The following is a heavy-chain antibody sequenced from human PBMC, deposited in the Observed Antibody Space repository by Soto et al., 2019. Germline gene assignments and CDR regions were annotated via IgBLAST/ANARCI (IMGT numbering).Heavy chain of an antibody. CDR1: GGTFSSYT. V-gene: IGHV1-69*02. CDR2: IIPILGIA. Sequence: ASVKVSCKASGGTFSSYTISWVRQAPGQGLEWMGRIIPILGIANYAQKFQGRVTITADKSTSTAYMELSSLRSEDTAVYYCASGSGVPAAKRSGGAFDIWGQGTMVTVSS. CDR3: ASGSGVPAAKRSGGAFDI. D-gene: IGHD2-2*01. J-gene: IGHJ3*02.